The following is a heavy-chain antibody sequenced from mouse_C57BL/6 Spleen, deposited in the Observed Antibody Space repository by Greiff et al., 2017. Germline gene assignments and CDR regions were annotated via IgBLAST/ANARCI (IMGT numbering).Heavy chain of an antibody. CDR3: ARARTITTVGGDY. CDR1: GYAFSSYW. V-gene: IGHV1-80*01. Sequence: QVQLQQSGAELVKPGASVKISCKASGYAFSSYWMNWVKQRPGKGLEWIGQIYPGDGDTNYNGKFKGKATLTADKSSSTAYMQLSSLTSEDSAVYFCARARTITTVGGDYWGQGTTLTVSS. D-gene: IGHD1-1*01. J-gene: IGHJ2*01. CDR2: IYPGDGDT.